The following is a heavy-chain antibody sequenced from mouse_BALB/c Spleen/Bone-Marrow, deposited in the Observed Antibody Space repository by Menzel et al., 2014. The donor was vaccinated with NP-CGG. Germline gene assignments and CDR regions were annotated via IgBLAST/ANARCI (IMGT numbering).Heavy chain of an antibody. V-gene: IGHV1-67*01. CDR3: ARNFYGSSYFDY. Sequence: QVQLQQPGPALVRPGVSVKLSCKGSGYTFTAYAMHWVKQSHAKSLEWIGLISTYSGNTHYNQNFKGKATMTVDKSSSTAYMELARLTSEDSAIYYCARNFYGSSYFDYWGQGITLTVSS. CDR2: ISTYSGNT. CDR1: GYTFTAYA. J-gene: IGHJ2*01. D-gene: IGHD1-1*01.